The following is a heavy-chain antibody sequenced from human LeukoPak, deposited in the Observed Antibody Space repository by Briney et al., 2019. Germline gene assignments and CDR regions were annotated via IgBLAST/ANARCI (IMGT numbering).Heavy chain of an antibody. CDR2: ISGSGGST. J-gene: IGHJ4*02. Sequence: GGSLRLSCAASGFTFSSYAMSWVRQAPGKELEWVSAISGSGGSTYYADSVKGRFTISRDNSKNTLYLQMNSLRAEDTAVYYCAKTLYSGSRSDYWGQGTLVTVSS. V-gene: IGHV3-23*01. D-gene: IGHD1-26*01. CDR1: GFTFSSYA. CDR3: AKTLYSGSRSDY.